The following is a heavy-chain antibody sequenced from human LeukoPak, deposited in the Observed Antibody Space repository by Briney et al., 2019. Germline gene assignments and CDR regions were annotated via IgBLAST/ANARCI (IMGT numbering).Heavy chain of an antibody. V-gene: IGHV2-5*01. CDR1: GFSLSTNGVG. D-gene: IGHD1-20*01. CDR2: FYWNDDK. J-gene: IGHJ4*02. CDR3: AHPFNWNPHFDY. Sequence: SGPTLVNPTQTLTLTCTFSGFSLSTNGVGVGWIRQPPGKALEWLALFYWNDDKRYSPSLKSRLTITKDTSKNQVVLTMTNMDPVDTATYFCAHPFNWNPHFDYWGLGTLVTVSS.